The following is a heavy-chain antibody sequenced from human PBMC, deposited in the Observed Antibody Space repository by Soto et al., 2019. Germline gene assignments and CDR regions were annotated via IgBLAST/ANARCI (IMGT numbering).Heavy chain of an antibody. V-gene: IGHV4-34*01. D-gene: IGHD2-2*01. J-gene: IGHJ4*02. CDR1: GGSFSGYY. CDR3: ARDDLVPYYFDY. Sequence: QVQLQQWGAGLLKPSETLSLTCAVYGGSFSGYYWSWIRQPPGKGLEWIGEINHSGSTNYNPSLKSRVTISVDTSKNQFSLKLSSVTAADTAVYDCARDDLVPYYFDYWGQGTLVTVSS. CDR2: INHSGST.